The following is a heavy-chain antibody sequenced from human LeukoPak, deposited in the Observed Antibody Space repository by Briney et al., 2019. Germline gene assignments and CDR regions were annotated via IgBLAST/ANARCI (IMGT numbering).Heavy chain of an antibody. CDR2: INQDGSAK. D-gene: IGHD2-15*01. Sequence: GGSLRLSCTTSGFTFSSYAMSWVRQAPGKGLEWVANINQDGSAKYYVGSLKGRFTISRDNAKNSLYLQMNSLRAEDTAMYYCATVRDIYWGQGTLVTVSS. J-gene: IGHJ4*02. V-gene: IGHV3-7*03. CDR3: ATVRDIY. CDR1: GFTFSSYA.